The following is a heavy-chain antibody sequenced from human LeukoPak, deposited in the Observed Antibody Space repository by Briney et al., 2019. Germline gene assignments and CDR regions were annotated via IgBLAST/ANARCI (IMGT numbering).Heavy chain of an antibody. Sequence: GGSLRLSCAASRFTFSIYAMSWVRQAPGKGLEWVPVIGGSGGSTHYADSVKGRFTISRDNSKKTLYLQMNSLRAEDTAVYYCAKDLGFSSSSIFDYWGQGTLVTVSS. J-gene: IGHJ4*02. CDR3: AKDLGFSSSSIFDY. CDR1: RFTFSIYA. D-gene: IGHD6-6*01. CDR2: IGGSGGST. V-gene: IGHV3-23*01.